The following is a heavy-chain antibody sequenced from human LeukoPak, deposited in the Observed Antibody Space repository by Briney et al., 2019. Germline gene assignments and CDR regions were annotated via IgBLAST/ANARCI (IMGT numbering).Heavy chain of an antibody. CDR2: IYTSGST. D-gene: IGHD3-22*01. CDR3: ARDHGYYDSSGYLYWYFDL. Sequence: SETLSLTCTVSGGSISSYYWSWIRQPAGKGLEWIGRIYTSGSTNYNPSLKSRVTISVDTSKNQFSLKLSSVTAADTAVYYCARDHGYYDSSGYLYWYFDLWGRGTLVTVSS. CDR1: GGSISSYY. J-gene: IGHJ2*01. V-gene: IGHV4-4*07.